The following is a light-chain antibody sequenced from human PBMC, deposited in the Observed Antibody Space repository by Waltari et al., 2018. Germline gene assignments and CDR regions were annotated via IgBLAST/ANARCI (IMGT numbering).Light chain of an antibody. J-gene: IGKJ4*01. Sequence: DIVMTQSPDSLAVSLGERATLTCKSSQSVLYSSNNKNYLACYQQKPGQPPTLLIYWASTRASGVPDRFSGSGSGTDFTLTISSLQAEDVAVYYCQQYYTTPLTFGGGTKVEIK. CDR2: WAS. CDR1: QSVLYSSNNKNY. CDR3: QQYYTTPLT. V-gene: IGKV4-1*01.